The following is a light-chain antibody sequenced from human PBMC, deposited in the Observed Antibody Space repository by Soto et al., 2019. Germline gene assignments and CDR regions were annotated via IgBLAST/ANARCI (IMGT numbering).Light chain of an antibody. CDR3: QQSYSTPRT. V-gene: IGKV1-39*01. J-gene: IGKJ1*01. CDR2: AAS. CDR1: QSISSY. Sequence: DIQMPQSPSSLSASVGDRVTITCRASQSISSYLNWYQQKPGKAPKLLIYAASSLQSGVPSRFSGSGSGTDFTPTISSLQPEDFATYYCQQSYSTPRTFGQGTKVDIK.